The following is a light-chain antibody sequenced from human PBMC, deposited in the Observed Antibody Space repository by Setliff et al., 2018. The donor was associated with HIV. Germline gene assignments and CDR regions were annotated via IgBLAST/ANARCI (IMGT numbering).Light chain of an antibody. CDR3: CSYASSQTYV. Sequence: QSALTQPVSVSGSPGQSITISCTGTSSDVGSYNLVSWYKQHPGKVPKLMIYEVTKRPSGISDRFSGSKSGNTASLSISGLQTEDEADYYCCSYASSQTYVFGIGTKVTVL. V-gene: IGLV2-23*02. CDR2: EVT. CDR1: SSDVGSYNL. J-gene: IGLJ1*01.